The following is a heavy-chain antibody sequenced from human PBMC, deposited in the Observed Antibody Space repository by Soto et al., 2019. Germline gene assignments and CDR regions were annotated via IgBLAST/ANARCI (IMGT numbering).Heavy chain of an antibody. V-gene: IGHV4-39*01. Sequence: PSETLSLTCTVSGGSISSSSYYWCWILHPPGKGLEWIGSIYYSGSTYYNPSLKSRVTISVDTSKNQFSLKLSSVTAADTAVYYCASPYYDFWAFDYWGQGTLVTVSS. CDR2: IYYSGST. CDR3: ASPYYDFWAFDY. J-gene: IGHJ4*02. CDR1: GGSISSSSYY. D-gene: IGHD3-3*01.